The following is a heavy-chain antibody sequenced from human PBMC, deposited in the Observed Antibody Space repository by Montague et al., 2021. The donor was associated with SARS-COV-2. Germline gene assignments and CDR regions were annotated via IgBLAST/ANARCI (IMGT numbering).Heavy chain of an antibody. D-gene: IGHD2-2*01. CDR1: GVSISSAHYC. J-gene: IGHJ6*02. V-gene: IGHV4-39*07. CDR2: IFYDGTS. CDR3: AGESDCSSSSCLSFYYYNGMDV. Sequence: SETLSLTCTVSGVSISSAHYCWGWVRQTPGTGLEWIGNIFYDGTSRPNPSLNSRVTISVDTSKSQLSLRLSSVTAADTAVYFCAGESDCSSSSCLSFYYYNGMDVWGQGTTVTVSS.